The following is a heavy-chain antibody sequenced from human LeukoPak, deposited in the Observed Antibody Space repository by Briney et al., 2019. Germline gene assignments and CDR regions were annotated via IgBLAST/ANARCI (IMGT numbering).Heavy chain of an antibody. CDR3: GRGMTRWLQFRPLDY. V-gene: IGHV4-34*01. D-gene: IGHD5-24*01. CDR2: INHGGRT. Sequence: PSETLSLTCAVYNVSFNEHYWSRIRQSPGKGLEWIGEINHGGRTNYNPSLQSRVSISVDASQNQFSLTMTSVTAADTAVYYCGRGMTRWLQFRPLDYWGQGTLVTVSS. J-gene: IGHJ4*02. CDR1: NVSFNEHY.